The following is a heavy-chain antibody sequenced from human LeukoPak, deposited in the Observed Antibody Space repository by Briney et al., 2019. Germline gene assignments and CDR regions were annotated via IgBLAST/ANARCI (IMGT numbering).Heavy chain of an antibody. CDR1: GFTFSSYG. Sequence: GGSLRLSCAASGFTFSSYGMHWVRQAPGKGLEWVAVISYDGSNKYYADSVKGRFTISRDNSKNTLYLQMNSLRAEDTAVYYCAGSGPVLWGRGTLVTVSS. J-gene: IGHJ2*01. CDR3: AGSGPVL. V-gene: IGHV3-30*03. D-gene: IGHD6-19*01. CDR2: ISYDGSNK.